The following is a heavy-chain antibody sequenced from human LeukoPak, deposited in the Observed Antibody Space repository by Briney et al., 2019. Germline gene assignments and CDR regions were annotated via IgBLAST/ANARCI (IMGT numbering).Heavy chain of an antibody. CDR3: ARVNYYDSSGYYYESSFDY. CDR1: GYTFTSYA. J-gene: IGHJ4*02. V-gene: IGHV1-3*01. D-gene: IGHD3-22*01. CDR2: INVGNGNT. Sequence: ASVKVSCMASGYTFTSYAMHWVRQAPGQRLEWMGRINVGNGNTKYSQKFQGRVTITRDTSASTAYMELSSLRSEDTAVYYCARVNYYDSSGYYYESSFDYWGQGTLVTVSS.